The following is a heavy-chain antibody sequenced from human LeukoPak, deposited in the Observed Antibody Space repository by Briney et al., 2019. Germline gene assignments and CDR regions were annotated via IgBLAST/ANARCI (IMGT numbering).Heavy chain of an antibody. CDR1: GFSFSSYY. CDR2: ISNDGSNK. V-gene: IGHV3-30*18. Sequence: GGSLRLSCAASGFSFSSYYMSWVRQAPGKGLEWVAVISNDGSNKYYADSVKGRFTISRDNSKNTLYMQMNSLRAEDTALYYCAKATTVIDYWGQGTLVTVSS. D-gene: IGHD4-17*01. CDR3: AKATTVIDY. J-gene: IGHJ4*02.